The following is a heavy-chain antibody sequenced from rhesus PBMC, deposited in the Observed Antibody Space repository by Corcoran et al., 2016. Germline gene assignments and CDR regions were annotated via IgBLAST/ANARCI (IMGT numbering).Heavy chain of an antibody. CDR1: GIDFSRYW. Sequence: EVKLLQSGGGLVQPGGSLKLSCAASGIDFSRYWMSWVRRAPGKGLEWIGEVNPDSSTINYAPSLKDKFIISRDNAKNTLYLQMSKVRSEDTALYYCARLGDSYYYAMDYWGQGTSVTVSS. J-gene: IGHJ4*01. CDR3: ARLGDSYYYAMDY. CDR2: VNPDSSTI. V-gene: IGHV3-28*01. D-gene: IGHD3-28*01.